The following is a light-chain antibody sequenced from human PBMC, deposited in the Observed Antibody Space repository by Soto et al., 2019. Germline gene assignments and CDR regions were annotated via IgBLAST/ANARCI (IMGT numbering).Light chain of an antibody. Sequence: AIRVAQSPSSLSASVGDTVTITCRARQDIRYDLGWYQLKPGKAHTLLIYAASTLQSGVPSRFSGSGSGTEFTLTISSLQPEDFGTYYCLHDFNFPQSVGQGTQVEIK. CDR2: AAS. CDR3: LHDFNFPQS. CDR1: QDIRYD. J-gene: IGKJ1*01. V-gene: IGKV1-6*01.